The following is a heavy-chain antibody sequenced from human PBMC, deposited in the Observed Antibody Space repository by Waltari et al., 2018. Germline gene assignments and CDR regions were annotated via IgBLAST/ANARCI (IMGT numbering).Heavy chain of an antibody. CDR3: ALSRYGLASPKFDP. V-gene: IGHV4-34*02. D-gene: IGHD4-17*01. Sequence: QVQVQQWGAGLVKPSETLSLTCAVYGGSFSGYYWSCLRQPPGKALEWIGEIDHSGVTNYNPSLTSRATISVDTSRNQLSLKLTSVIAADTAIYYCALSRYGLASPKFDPWGQGTLVTVSS. J-gene: IGHJ5*02. CDR2: IDHSGVT. CDR1: GGSFSGYY.